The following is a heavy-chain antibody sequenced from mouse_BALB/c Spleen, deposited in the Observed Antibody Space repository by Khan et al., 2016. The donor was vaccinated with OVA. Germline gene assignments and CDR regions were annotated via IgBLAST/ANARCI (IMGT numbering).Heavy chain of an antibody. CDR3: ARIKKIVATYFDY. CDR1: GYTFTSYW. V-gene: IGHV1S81*02. Sequence: QVQLKESGAELVKAGASVKMSCKASGYTFTSYWMHWVKQMLGQGLEWFAETNPTNGRTYYNEKFKSKATLTVDKSSSTAYMLLSGPTFEDSAVYDWARIKKIVATYFDYWGQGTTLTVSS. CDR2: TNPTNGRT. J-gene: IGHJ2*01. D-gene: IGHD1-1*01.